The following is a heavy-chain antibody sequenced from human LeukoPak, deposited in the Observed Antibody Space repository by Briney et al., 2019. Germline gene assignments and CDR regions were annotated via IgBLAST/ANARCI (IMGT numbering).Heavy chain of an antibody. CDR1: GYTFTSYY. Sequence: GASVKVSCKASGYTFTSYYMHWVRQAPGQGLEWMGIINPRGGSTSYAQKFQGRVTMTRDTSTSTVYMELSSLRSEDTAVYYCARGAAAGAKSNYYYGMDVWGQGTTVTVSS. J-gene: IGHJ6*02. CDR3: ARGAAAGAKSNYYYGMDV. CDR2: INPRGGST. V-gene: IGHV1-46*01. D-gene: IGHD6-13*01.